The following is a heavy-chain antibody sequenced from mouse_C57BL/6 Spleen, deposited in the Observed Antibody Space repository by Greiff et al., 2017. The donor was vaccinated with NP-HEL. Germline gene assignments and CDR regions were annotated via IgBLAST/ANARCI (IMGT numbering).Heavy chain of an antibody. Sequence: VQLQQPGAELVKPGASVKLSCKASGYTFTSYWMQWVKQRPGQGLEWIGEIDPSDSYTNYNQKFKGKATLTVDTSSSTAYMQLSSLTSEDSAVYYCARGYDYGGYAMDYWGQGTSVTVSS. D-gene: IGHD2-4*01. CDR3: ARGYDYGGYAMDY. CDR1: GYTFTSYW. CDR2: IDPSDSYT. V-gene: IGHV1-50*01. J-gene: IGHJ4*01.